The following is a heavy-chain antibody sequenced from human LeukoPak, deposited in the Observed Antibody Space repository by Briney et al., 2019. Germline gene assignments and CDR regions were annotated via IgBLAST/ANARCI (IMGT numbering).Heavy chain of an antibody. CDR1: GFTFSTYS. D-gene: IGHD6-13*01. Sequence: GVSLRLSCAASGFTFSTYSMNWVRQAPGKGLEWVSSISSTSAYVYYADSVEGRFTISRDNAKNSLYLQMNSPRADDTAVYYCARLYSSSVNFWGQGTMVTVSS. CDR2: ISSTSAYV. V-gene: IGHV3-21*01. CDR3: ARLYSSSVNF. J-gene: IGHJ4*02.